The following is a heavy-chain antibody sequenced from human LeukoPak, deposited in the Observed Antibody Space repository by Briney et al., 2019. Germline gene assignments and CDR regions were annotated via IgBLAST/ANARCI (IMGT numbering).Heavy chain of an antibody. D-gene: IGHD2-15*01. CDR3: ARGYCSGGSCSTFDY. CDR2: INHSGST. J-gene: IGHJ4*02. Sequence: PSETLSLTCAVYGVSFSGYYWSWIRQPPGKGLEWLGEINHSGSTNYNPSLKSRVTISVDTSKNQFSLKLSSVTAADTAVYYCARGYCSGGSCSTFDYWGQGTLVTVSS. V-gene: IGHV4-34*01. CDR1: GVSFSGYY.